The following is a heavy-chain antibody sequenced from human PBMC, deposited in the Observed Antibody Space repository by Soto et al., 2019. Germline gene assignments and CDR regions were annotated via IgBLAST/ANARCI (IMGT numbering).Heavy chain of an antibody. V-gene: IGHV1-69*01. CDR3: ARDTVGYCSGGSCDSADY. J-gene: IGHJ4*02. D-gene: IGHD2-15*01. Sequence: QVQLVQSGAEVKKPGSSVKVSCKASGGTFSSYAISWVRQAPGQGLEWMGGIIPIFGTANYAQKFQGRVTITADESTSTAYMELSSMRSEDTAVYYCARDTVGYCSGGSCDSADYWGQGTLVTVSS. CDR1: GGTFSSYA. CDR2: IIPIFGTA.